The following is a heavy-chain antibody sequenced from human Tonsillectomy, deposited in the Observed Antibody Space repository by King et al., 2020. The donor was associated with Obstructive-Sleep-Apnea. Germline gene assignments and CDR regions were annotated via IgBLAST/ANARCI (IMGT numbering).Heavy chain of an antibody. J-gene: IGHJ4*02. CDR1: GFTFSSYS. CDR2: ISSSSSYI. CDR3: ARDLSYCSGGSCYSY. D-gene: IGHD2-15*01. Sequence: DVQLVESGGGLVKPGGSLRLSCAASGFTFSSYSMNWVRQAPGKGREWVSSISSSSSYIYYADSVKGRFTISRDNAKNSLYLQMNSLRAEDTAVYYCARDLSYCSGGSCYSYWGQGTLVTVSS. V-gene: IGHV3-21*01.